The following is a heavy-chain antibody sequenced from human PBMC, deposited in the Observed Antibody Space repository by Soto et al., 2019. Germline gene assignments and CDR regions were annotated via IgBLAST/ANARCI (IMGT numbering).Heavy chain of an antibody. J-gene: IGHJ6*04. CDR1: GFTFSSYS. CDR2: ISSSSSYI. CDR3: ASITMIRGVIKGV. V-gene: IGHV3-21*01. Sequence: GGSLRLSCAASGFTFSSYSMNWVRQAPGKGLEWVSSISSSSSYIYYADSVKGRFTISRDNAKNSLYLQMNSLRAEDTAVYYCASITMIRGVIKGVWGKGTTVTVSS. D-gene: IGHD3-10*01.